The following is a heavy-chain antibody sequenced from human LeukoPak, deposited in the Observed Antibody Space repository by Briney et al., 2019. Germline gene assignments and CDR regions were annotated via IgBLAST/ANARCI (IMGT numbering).Heavy chain of an antibody. CDR2: ISAYNGNT. Sequence: GASVKVSCKASVYTFTSYGISWVRQAPGQGLEWMGWISAYNGNTNYAQKLQGRVTMTTDTSTSTAYMELRSLRSHDTAVYYCVRLPNYYDSSGYYYFDYWGQGTLVTVSS. J-gene: IGHJ4*02. V-gene: IGHV1-18*01. CDR3: VRLPNYYDSSGYYYFDY. CDR1: VYTFTSYG. D-gene: IGHD3-22*01.